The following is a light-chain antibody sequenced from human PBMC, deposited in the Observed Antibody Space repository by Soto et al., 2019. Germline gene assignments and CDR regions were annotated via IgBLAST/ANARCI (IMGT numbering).Light chain of an antibody. CDR1: QSVLYSSNNKNF. CDR2: CAS. J-gene: IGKJ2*01. Sequence: DIVMTQSPDSLTVSLGERATINCKSSQSVLYSSNNKNFLAWYQQKPGQPPKLLIYCASTRESGVPDRFSGSGSGTDFTLTVSSLQAEDVAVYYCQQYYETPWTLGQGTKLEIK. V-gene: IGKV4-1*01. CDR3: QQYYETPWT.